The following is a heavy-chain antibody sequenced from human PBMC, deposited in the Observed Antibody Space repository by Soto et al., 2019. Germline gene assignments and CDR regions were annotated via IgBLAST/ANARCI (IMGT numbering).Heavy chain of an antibody. J-gene: IGHJ4*02. CDR2: ISWNSGSI. Sequence: PGGSLRLSCAASGFTFDDYAMHWVRQAPGKGLEWVSGISWNSGSIGYADSVKGRFTISRDNAKNSLYLQMNSLRAEDTALYYCAKDIAGEVAGVCFDYWGQGTLVTVSS. CDR3: AKDIAGEVAGVCFDY. D-gene: IGHD6-19*01. V-gene: IGHV3-9*01. CDR1: GFTFDDYA.